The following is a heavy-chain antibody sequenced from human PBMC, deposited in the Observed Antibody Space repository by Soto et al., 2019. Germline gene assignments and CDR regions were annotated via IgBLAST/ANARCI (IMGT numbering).Heavy chain of an antibody. CDR3: AKDLYYYDFSLDDS. Sequence: GGSLRLSCTGSGFTFSSYAMHWVRLAPGKGLGWVAVVSYDGSTENYADSVRGRFTISRDNSKNTVFLQMHSLRVEETAVYYCAKDLYYYDFSLDDSWGQGTLVTVSS. CDR1: GFTFSSYA. CDR2: VSYDGSTE. J-gene: IGHJ5*02. D-gene: IGHD3-16*01. V-gene: IGHV3-30*04.